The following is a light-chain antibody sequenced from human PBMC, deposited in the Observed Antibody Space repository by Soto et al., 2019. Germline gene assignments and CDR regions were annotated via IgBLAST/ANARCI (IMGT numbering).Light chain of an antibody. CDR3: QQHGSPPFT. CDR2: GAS. J-gene: IGKJ3*01. CDR1: QSVSANY. Sequence: EIVLTQSPGTLSLSPGERATLSCRASQSVSANYLAWYQQKAGQAPRLLIYGASTRATGIPERFSGSGSGKDFTLTISRLQPEDFAVYFCQQHGSPPFTFGPGTKVDI. V-gene: IGKV3-20*01.